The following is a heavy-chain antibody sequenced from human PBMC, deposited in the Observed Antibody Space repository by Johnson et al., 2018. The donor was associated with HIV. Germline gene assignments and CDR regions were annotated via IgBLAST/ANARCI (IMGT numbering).Heavy chain of an antibody. Sequence: QVQLVESGGGVVQPGRSLRLSCAASGFTFSSYGMHWVRQAPGKGLEWVAVIWYDGSNKYYADSVKGRFTISRDNAKNSLYLQMNSLRAEDTAVYYCARELVLGAFDIWGQGTMVTVSS. CDR1: GFTFSSYG. D-gene: IGHD6-13*01. V-gene: IGHV3-33*01. CDR2: IWYDGSNK. J-gene: IGHJ3*02. CDR3: ARELVLGAFDI.